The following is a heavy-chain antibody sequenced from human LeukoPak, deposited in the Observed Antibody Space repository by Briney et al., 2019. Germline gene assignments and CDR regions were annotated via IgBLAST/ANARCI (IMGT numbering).Heavy chain of an antibody. CDR2: IYYSGST. V-gene: IGHV4-61*01. CDR1: GGSVSSGSYY. D-gene: IGHD2-2*01. J-gene: IGHJ3*02. CDR3: ARAIVVPAAPNQAAFDI. Sequence: SETLSLTSTVSGGSVSSGSYYWSWIRQPPGKGLEWIGYIYYSGSTNYNPSLKSRVTISVDTSKNQFSLKLSSVTAADTAVYYCARAIVVPAAPNQAAFDIWGQGTMVTVSS.